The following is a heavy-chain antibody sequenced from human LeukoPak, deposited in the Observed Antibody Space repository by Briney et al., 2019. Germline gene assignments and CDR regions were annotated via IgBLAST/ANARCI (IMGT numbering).Heavy chain of an antibody. V-gene: IGHV3-23*01. Sequence: GGSLRLSCAASGFTFSDYYMSWIRQAPGKGLEWVSSISGSGGSTYYADSVKGRFTISRDNSKNTLYLQMNSLRAEDTAVYYCAKDHYYNNSGYYYVGPFGYWGQGTLVTVSS. CDR3: AKDHYYNNSGYYYVGPFGY. J-gene: IGHJ4*02. CDR2: ISGSGGST. D-gene: IGHD3-22*01. CDR1: GFTFSDYY.